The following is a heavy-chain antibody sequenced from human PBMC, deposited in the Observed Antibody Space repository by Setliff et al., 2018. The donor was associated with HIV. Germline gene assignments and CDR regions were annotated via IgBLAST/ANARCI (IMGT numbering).Heavy chain of an antibody. Sequence: ASVKVSCKASGYTFTDYYIHWVRQAPGQGLQWMGWVNPNSGGTNSAQEFQGRVTMTRDTSISTAYMELGRLRSDDTAVYYCARGGRGSGSYLLDYWGQGTLVTVSS. J-gene: IGHJ4*02. CDR3: ARGGRGSGSYLLDY. D-gene: IGHD3-10*01. CDR2: VNPNSGGT. V-gene: IGHV1-2*02. CDR1: GYTFTDYY.